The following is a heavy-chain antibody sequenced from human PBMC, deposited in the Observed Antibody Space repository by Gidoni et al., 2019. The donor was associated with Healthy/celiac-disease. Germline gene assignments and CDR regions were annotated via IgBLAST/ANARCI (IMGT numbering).Heavy chain of an antibody. CDR3: ARDPGGYYDPK. CDR2: IYYSGST. V-gene: IGHV4-39*07. D-gene: IGHD3-22*01. Sequence: QPQLQESGPGLVTPSETLSLTCTVSGGSISSSSYYWGWIRQPPGKGLEGIGSIYYSGSTYYNPSLKSRVTISVDTSKNQFSLKLSSVTAADTAVYYCARDPGGYYDPKWGQGTLVTVSS. J-gene: IGHJ4*02. CDR1: GGSISSSSYY.